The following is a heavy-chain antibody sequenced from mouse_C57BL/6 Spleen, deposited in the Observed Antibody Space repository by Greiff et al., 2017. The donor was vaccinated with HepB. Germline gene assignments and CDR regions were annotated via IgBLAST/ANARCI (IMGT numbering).Heavy chain of an antibody. CDR3: ARSTTVVPGY. D-gene: IGHD1-1*01. Sequence: QVQLQQSGAELVKPGASVKLSCKASGYTFTSYWMHWVKLRPGQGLEWIGMIHPNSGSTNYNEKFKSKATLTVDKSSSTAYMQLSSLTSEDSAVYYCARSTTVVPGYWGQGTTLTVSS. V-gene: IGHV1-64*01. CDR2: IHPNSGST. J-gene: IGHJ2*01. CDR1: GYTFTSYW.